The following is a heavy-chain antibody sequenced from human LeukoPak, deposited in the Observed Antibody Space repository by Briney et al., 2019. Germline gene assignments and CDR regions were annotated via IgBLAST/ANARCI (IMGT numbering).Heavy chain of an antibody. CDR3: ARYRGNSNGGFDP. V-gene: IGHV4-59*01. Sequence: KPSETLSLTCTVSGGSISSYYWSWIRQPPGRGLEWIGNIYNSGGTNYNPSLKSRVTTSVDTSKNQFSLKLTSVTAADTAVYYCARYRGNSNGGFDPWGQGTLVNVSS. CDR1: GGSISSYY. J-gene: IGHJ5*02. D-gene: IGHD4-23*01. CDR2: IYNSGGT.